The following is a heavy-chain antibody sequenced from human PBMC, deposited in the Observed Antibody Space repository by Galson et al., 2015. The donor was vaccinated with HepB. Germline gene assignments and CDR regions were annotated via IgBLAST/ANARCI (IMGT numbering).Heavy chain of an antibody. CDR3: ARDLGGHYAFDI. J-gene: IGHJ3*02. CDR1: GFTFSSYW. CDR2: IKQDGSEK. V-gene: IGHV3-7*03. D-gene: IGHD2-21*01. Sequence: SLRLSCAASGFTFSSYWMSWVRQAPGKGLEWVANIKQDGSEKYLVDSVKGRFTISRDNAKNSLFLQMNSLRAEDTAVYYCARDLGGHYAFDIWGQGTMVTVSS.